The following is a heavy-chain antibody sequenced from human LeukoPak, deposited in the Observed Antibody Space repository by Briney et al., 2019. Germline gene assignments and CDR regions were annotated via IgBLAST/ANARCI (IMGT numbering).Heavy chain of an antibody. CDR2: ISGSGGST. CDR1: GFTFSSYA. J-gene: IGHJ4*02. V-gene: IGHV3-23*01. D-gene: IGHD6-19*01. CDR3: AKDRAIVVAGTDFDY. Sequence: GGSLRLSCAASGFTFSSYAMSWVRQAPGKGLEWVSAISGSGGSTYYADSVKGRFTISRDNSKNTLYLQMNSPRAEDTAVYYCAKDRAIVVAGTDFDYWGQGTLVTVSS.